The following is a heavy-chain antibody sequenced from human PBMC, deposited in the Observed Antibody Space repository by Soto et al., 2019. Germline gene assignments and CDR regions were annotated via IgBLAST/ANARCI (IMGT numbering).Heavy chain of an antibody. V-gene: IGHV1-8*01. J-gene: IGHJ3*02. Sequence: EASVKVSCKASGYTFTSYDINWVRQATGQGLEWMGWMNPNSGNTGYAQKFQGRVTMTRNTSISTAYMELSSLRSEDTAVYYCARGRVSIPDASDIWGQETMVTVSS. CDR3: ARGRVSIPDASDI. D-gene: IGHD2-21*01. CDR1: GYTFTSYD. CDR2: MNPNSGNT.